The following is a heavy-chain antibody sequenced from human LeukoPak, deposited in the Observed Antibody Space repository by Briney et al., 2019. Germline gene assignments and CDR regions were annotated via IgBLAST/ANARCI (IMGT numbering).Heavy chain of an antibody. J-gene: IGHJ5*02. CDR3: ARDNDPDYSSSPGWFDL. D-gene: IGHD3-22*01. V-gene: IGHV3-23*01. CDR2: ISDSGGST. Sequence: GGSLRLSCAVSGITLSNYGMSWVRQAPGKGLEWVAGISDSGGSTNYADSVKGRFTISRDNPKNTLYLQMNSLRAEDTAVYYCARDNDPDYSSSPGWFDLWGQGTLVTVSS. CDR1: GITLSNYG.